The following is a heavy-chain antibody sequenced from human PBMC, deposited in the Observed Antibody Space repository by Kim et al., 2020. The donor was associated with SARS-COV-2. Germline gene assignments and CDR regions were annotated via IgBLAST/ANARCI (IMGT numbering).Heavy chain of an antibody. CDR3: ARDPWSCLRGITYY. CDR2: ISYDGSNK. CDR1: GFTFSSCA. J-gene: IGHJ6*01. Sequence: GGSLRLSCAASGFTFSSCAIHWVRQAPGKGLEWVAVISYDGSNKNYADSVKGRFTISSDNSKDTLYLHMNSLRADDTALYYCARDPWSCLRGITYY. D-gene: IGHD2-21*02. V-gene: IGHV3-30-3*01.